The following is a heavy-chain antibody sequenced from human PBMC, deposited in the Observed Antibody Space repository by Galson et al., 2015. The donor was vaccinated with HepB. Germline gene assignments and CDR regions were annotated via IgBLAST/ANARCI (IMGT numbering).Heavy chain of an antibody. J-gene: IGHJ5*02. Sequence: SVKVSCKASGYTFTSYYMHWVRQAPGQGLEWMGIINPSGGSTSYAQKFQGRVTMTRDTSTSTVYMELSSLRSEDTAVYYCARALYYVWGSRGWFDPWGQGTLVTVSS. CDR1: GYTFTSYY. CDR2: INPSGGST. CDR3: ARALYYVWGSRGWFDP. V-gene: IGHV1-46*01. D-gene: IGHD3-16*01.